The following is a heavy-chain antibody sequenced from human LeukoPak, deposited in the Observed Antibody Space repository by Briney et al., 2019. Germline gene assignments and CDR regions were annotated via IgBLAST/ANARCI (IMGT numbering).Heavy chain of an antibody. CDR1: GGSISSYY. V-gene: IGHV4-59*08. CDR3: ARFHSGPSGWYVLWYFDL. Sequence: KPSETLSLTCTASGGSISSYYWSWIRQPPGKGLEWIGYIYNSENTKYNSSLESRVTMSEDTSKNQVFLKLSSVTAADTAVYYCARFHSGPSGWYVLWYFDLWGRGTLVTVSS. D-gene: IGHD6-19*01. J-gene: IGHJ2*01. CDR2: IYNSENT.